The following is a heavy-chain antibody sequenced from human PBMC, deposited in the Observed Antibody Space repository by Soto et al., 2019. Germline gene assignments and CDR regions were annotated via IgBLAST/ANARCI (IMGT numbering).Heavy chain of an antibody. V-gene: IGHV1-69*13. Sequence: SVKVSCKASGGTFSSYAISWVRQAPGQGLEWMGGIIPIFGTANYAQKFQGRVTITADESTSTAYMELSSLRSEDTAVYYCARELGGGYYYYGMDVWGQGATVTVSS. D-gene: IGHD3-16*01. CDR1: GGTFSSYA. J-gene: IGHJ6*02. CDR2: IIPIFGTA. CDR3: ARELGGGYYYYGMDV.